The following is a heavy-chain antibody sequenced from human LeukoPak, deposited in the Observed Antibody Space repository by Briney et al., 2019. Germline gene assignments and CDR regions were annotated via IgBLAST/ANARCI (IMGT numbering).Heavy chain of an antibody. D-gene: IGHD1-14*01. V-gene: IGHV3-30*04. J-gene: IGHJ4*02. CDR2: IAHDGSQA. Sequence: GRSLRLSCAASGFTFNNYPMHWIRQAPGKGLEWVAVIAHDGSQAYYADPVKGRFSISRDDSRNTVSLQMNSLRLEDTAVYYCARDPEGGCPDFFDFWGQGTLVTVSS. CDR3: ARDPEGGCPDFFDF. CDR1: GFTFNNYP.